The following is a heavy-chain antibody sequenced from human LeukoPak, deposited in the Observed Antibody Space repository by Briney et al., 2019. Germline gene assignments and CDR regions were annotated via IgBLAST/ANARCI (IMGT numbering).Heavy chain of an antibody. D-gene: IGHD3-22*01. CDR2: IYHSGST. J-gene: IGHJ4*02. V-gene: IGHV4-59*08. CDR1: GGSISSYQ. Sequence: SETLCLTCTVSGGSISSYQWSWIRQPPGKGLEWIGFIYHSGSTNYNPSLKSRVTISPDTSKNQFSLNLRSVTAADTAVYYCARHGLDSRGYYGPAYWGQGTLVTVSS. CDR3: ARHGLDSRGYYGPAY.